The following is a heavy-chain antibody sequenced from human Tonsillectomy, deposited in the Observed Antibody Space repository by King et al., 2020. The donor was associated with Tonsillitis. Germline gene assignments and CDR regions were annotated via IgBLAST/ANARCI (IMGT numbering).Heavy chain of an antibody. CDR3: ASTTVVTPPRGDYWYFDL. V-gene: IGHV5-51*01. CDR2: IYPGDSDT. Sequence: VQLVESGAEVKNPGESLKISCKGSGYSFTSYWIGWVRQMPGKGLEWMGIIYPGDSDTRYSPSFQGQVTISADKSISTAYLQWSSLKASDTAMYYCASTTVVTPPRGDYWYFDLWGRGTLVTVSS. CDR1: GYSFTSYW. D-gene: IGHD4-23*01. J-gene: IGHJ2*01.